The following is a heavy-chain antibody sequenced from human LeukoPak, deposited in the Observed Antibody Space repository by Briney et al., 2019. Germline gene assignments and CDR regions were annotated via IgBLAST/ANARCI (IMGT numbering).Heavy chain of an antibody. CDR3: ARDRHPVSVLRYFDWSDAFDI. D-gene: IGHD3-9*01. CDR2: IYYSGST. V-gene: IGHV4-30-4*01. J-gene: IGHJ3*02. Sequence: SETLSLTCTVSGGSISSGDYYWSWIRQPPGKGLEWIGYIYYSGSTYYNPSLKSRVTISVDTSKNQFSLKLSSVTAADTAVYYCARDRHPVSVLRYFDWSDAFDIWGQGTMVTVSS. CDR1: GGSISSGDYY.